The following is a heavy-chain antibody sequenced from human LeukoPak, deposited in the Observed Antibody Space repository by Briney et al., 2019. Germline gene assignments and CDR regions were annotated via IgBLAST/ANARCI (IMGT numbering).Heavy chain of an antibody. CDR1: GYSFTSYW. V-gene: IGHV5-51*01. Sequence: GESLKISCKGSGYSFTSYWIGWGRQMPGKGLEWMGIIYPCDSDTRYNPSFQSQVTISANNTISTAYLKWRSLKASDTAMYYCARFYDSSGYGPFDYWGQGTLVTVSS. CDR3: ARFYDSSGYGPFDY. D-gene: IGHD3-22*01. CDR2: IYPCDSDT. J-gene: IGHJ4*02.